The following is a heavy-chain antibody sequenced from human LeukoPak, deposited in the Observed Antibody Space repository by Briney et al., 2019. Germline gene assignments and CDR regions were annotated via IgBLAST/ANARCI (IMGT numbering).Heavy chain of an antibody. CDR3: ARGNSNSRLDI. J-gene: IGHJ3*02. D-gene: IGHD2/OR15-2a*01. CDR1: GFTFSTYW. V-gene: IGHV3-74*01. CDR2: MNTDGSVT. Sequence: PGGSLRLSCAASGFTFSTYWMHWVRQAPGKGLAWVSQMNTDGSVTRYADSVKGRFTISRDNAKNTLYLQMNSLRAEDTALYYCARGNSNSRLDIWGQGTMVTVSS.